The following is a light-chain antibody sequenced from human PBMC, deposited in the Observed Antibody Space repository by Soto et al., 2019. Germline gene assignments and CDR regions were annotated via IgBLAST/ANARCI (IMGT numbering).Light chain of an antibody. Sequence: QSVLTQPPSASGTPGQRVTISCSGSSSNIGTGYDVNWYQHLPGTAPKLLISGNSNRPYGVPDRFSGSKSGTSASLAITGLQTEDEADYYCQSYDSSLSGWVFGGGTKVTVL. J-gene: IGLJ3*02. CDR3: QSYDSSLSGWV. V-gene: IGLV1-40*01. CDR1: SSNIGTGYD. CDR2: GNS.